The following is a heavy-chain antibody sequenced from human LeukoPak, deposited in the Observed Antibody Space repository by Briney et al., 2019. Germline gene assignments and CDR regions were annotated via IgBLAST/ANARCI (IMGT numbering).Heavy chain of an antibody. Sequence: GGSLRLSCAASGFIFNTYVMHWVRQAPGKGLEWLAFIRYDGSNKNYVDSVKGRFTISRDNAKNSLYLQMNSLRAEDTAVYYCAGSGTYYYDSSGYSKLHYYYYYMDVWGKGTTVTVSS. J-gene: IGHJ6*03. CDR2: IRYDGSNK. D-gene: IGHD3-22*01. CDR3: AGSGTYYYDSSGYSKLHYYYYYMDV. V-gene: IGHV3-30*02. CDR1: GFIFNTYV.